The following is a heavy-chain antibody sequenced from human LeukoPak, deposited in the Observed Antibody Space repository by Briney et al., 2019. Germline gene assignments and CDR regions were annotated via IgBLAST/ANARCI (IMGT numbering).Heavy chain of an antibody. V-gene: IGHV1-46*01. J-gene: IGHJ1*01. CDR1: GYTFTSYY. CDR3: ARGGTRATTLYAEYFQH. D-gene: IGHD1-26*01. CDR2: INPSGGST. Sequence: ASVKVSCKASGYTFTSYYMHWVRQAPGQGLEWMGIINPSGGSTSYAQKFQGRVTMTRDTSTSTVYMELSSLRSEDTAVYYCARGGTRATTLYAEYFQHWGQGTLVAVSS.